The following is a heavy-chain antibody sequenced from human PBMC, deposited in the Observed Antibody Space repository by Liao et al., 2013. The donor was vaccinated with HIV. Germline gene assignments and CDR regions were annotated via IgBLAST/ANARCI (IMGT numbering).Heavy chain of an antibody. J-gene: IGHJ3*02. CDR2: IYTSGST. CDR1: GGSISSGSYY. CDR3: ARAGYCSGGSCYRDAFDI. V-gene: IGHV4-61*02. Sequence: QVQLQESGPGLVKPSQTLSLTCTVSGGSISSGSYYWSWIRQPAGKGLEWIGRIYTSGSTNYNPSLKSRVTISVDTSKNQFSLKLSSVTAADTAVYYCARAGYCSGGSCYRDAFDIWGQGTMVTVSS. D-gene: IGHD2-15*01.